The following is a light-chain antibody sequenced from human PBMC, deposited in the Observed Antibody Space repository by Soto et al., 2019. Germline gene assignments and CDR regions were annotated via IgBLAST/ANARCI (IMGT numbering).Light chain of an antibody. CDR1: QSVSSN. V-gene: IGKV3D-15*01. CDR2: GAS. J-gene: IGKJ5*01. Sequence: EIVMTQSPATLSVSPVERATLSCMASQSVSSNLAWYQQKPGQAPRLLIYGASTRAIGIPARFSGSGSGTEFTLTISSLQSEDFAVYYCQQYNNWPPITFGQGTRLEIK. CDR3: QQYNNWPPIT.